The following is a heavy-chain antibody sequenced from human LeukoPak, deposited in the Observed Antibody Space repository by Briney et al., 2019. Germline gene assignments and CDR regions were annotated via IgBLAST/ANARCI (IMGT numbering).Heavy chain of an antibody. Sequence: GGSLRLSCAASGFPFNTFDMSWVRQAPGKGLEWVSAISGSGGSTYYADSVKGRFTISRDNSKNTLYLQMNSLRAEDTAVYYCAKVGNRQWLVPLDYWGQGTLVTVSS. J-gene: IGHJ4*02. V-gene: IGHV3-23*01. CDR2: ISGSGGST. CDR3: AKVGNRQWLVPLDY. CDR1: GFPFNTFD. D-gene: IGHD6-19*01.